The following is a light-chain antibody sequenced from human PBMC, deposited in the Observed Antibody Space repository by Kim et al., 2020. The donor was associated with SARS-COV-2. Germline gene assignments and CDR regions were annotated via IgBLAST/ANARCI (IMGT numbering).Light chain of an antibody. CDR2: FDT. CDR3: QLSGV. CDR1: NFGSES. Sequence: SYELTQPPSVSVAPGETAYITCEGDNFGSESVQWYQQKPGQAPLLVISFDTDRPSGIPVRFSGSKSGNSATLTISRVDAGDEAEYYCQLSGVFGTGTKVTVL. J-gene: IGLJ1*01. V-gene: IGLV3-21*01.